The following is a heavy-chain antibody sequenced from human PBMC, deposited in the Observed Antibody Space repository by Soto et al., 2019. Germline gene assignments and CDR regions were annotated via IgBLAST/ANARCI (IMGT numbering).Heavy chain of an antibody. CDR3: ASRDPGTSVDY. CDR2: IYRTGST. CDR1: GGSFTSNNW. Sequence: SETLSLTCAVSGGSFTSNNWWTWVRQPPGQGLEWIGEIYRTGSTNYNPSLKSRVTISLDKSENQFSLKVTSLTAAGAAVYYCASRDPGTSVDYWGQGTLVTVSS. V-gene: IGHV4-4*02. J-gene: IGHJ4*02. D-gene: IGHD1-7*01.